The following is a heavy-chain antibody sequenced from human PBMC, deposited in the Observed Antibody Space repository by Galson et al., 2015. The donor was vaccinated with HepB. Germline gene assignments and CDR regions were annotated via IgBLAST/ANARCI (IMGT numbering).Heavy chain of an antibody. CDR1: GFTFSNYW. D-gene: IGHD3-10*01. V-gene: IGHV3-7*03. J-gene: IGHJ4*02. Sequence: SLRLSCAASGFTFSNYWMSWVRQAPGKGLEWVANIKQDGSEKYYVDSVKGRFTISRDNAKNSLYLQMNSLRAEDTAVYYCARDLDYYPPGVSDYWGQGTLVTVSS. CDR2: IKQDGSEK. CDR3: ARDLDYYPPGVSDY.